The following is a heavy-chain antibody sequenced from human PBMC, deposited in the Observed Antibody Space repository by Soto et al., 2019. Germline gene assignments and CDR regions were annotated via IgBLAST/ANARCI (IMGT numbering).Heavy chain of an antibody. CDR3: ARGSQYYYDGSGPLDS. Sequence: PGGSLRLSCAASGFTFGTYTIHWVRQAPGKGLEWVALISYDGSNNYYADSVKGRFTISRDNSKNTLYLQMTGLRAGDTAVYFCARGSQYYYDGSGPLDSWGQGTLVTVSS. V-gene: IGHV3-30-3*01. CDR2: ISYDGSNN. CDR1: GFTFGTYT. D-gene: IGHD3-22*01. J-gene: IGHJ4*02.